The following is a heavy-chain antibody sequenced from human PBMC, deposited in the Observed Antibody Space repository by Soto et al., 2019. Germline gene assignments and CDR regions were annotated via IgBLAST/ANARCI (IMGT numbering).Heavy chain of an antibody. CDR1: GYTFTSYG. J-gene: IGHJ4*02. Sequence: ASVKVSCKASGYTFTSYGISWVRQAPGQGLEWMGWISAYNGNTNYAQKLQGRVTMTTDTSTSTAYMELRSLRSDDTAVYYCATGVYGSSGYYPFGYWGQGTLVTVSS. CDR3: ATGVYGSSGYYPFGY. V-gene: IGHV1-18*01. CDR2: ISAYNGNT. D-gene: IGHD3-22*01.